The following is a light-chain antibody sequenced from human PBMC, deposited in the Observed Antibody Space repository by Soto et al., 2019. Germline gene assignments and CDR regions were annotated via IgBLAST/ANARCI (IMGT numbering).Light chain of an antibody. Sequence: EIVLAQSPGTLSLSPGESATLSCRASQSVSSSFLAWYQQQAGQAPRLLIYGASRRATGIPDRVSGSGSGTDFTLTISRLEPEDFAVYYCQQYVSSPWAFGQGTKVEI. CDR1: QSVSSSF. CDR2: GAS. CDR3: QQYVSSPWA. V-gene: IGKV3-20*01. J-gene: IGKJ1*01.